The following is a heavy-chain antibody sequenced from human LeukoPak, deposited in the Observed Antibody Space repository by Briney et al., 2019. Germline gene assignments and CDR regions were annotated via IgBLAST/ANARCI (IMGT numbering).Heavy chain of an antibody. D-gene: IGHD2-21*02. CDR3: ARVNPSDCSRYYYYGMDV. CDR1: GGTFSSYA. CDR2: IIPIFGTA. V-gene: IGHV1-69*13. Sequence: ASVKVSRKASGGTFSSYAISWVRQAPGQGLEWMGGIIPIFGTANYAQKFQGRVTITADESTSTAYMELSSLRSEDTAVYYCARVNPSDCSRYYYYGMDVWGQGTTVTVSS. J-gene: IGHJ6*02.